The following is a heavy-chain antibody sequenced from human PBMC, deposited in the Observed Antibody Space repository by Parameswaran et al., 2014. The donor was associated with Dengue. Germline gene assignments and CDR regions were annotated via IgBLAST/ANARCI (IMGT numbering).Heavy chain of an antibody. D-gene: IGHD6-13*01. V-gene: IGHV3-11*01. Sequence: RWIRQPPGKGLEWLSYISSGGSAMYYADSVKGRFTISRDNAENSLYLQMNSLRGEDTAVYYCARFPPHLAAAGSDYWGQGTLVTVSS. CDR3: ARFPPHLAAAGSDY. CDR2: ISSGGSAM. J-gene: IGHJ4*02.